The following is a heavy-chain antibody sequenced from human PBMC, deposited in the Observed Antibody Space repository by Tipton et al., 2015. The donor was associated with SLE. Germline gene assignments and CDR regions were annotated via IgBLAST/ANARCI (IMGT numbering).Heavy chain of an antibody. CDR2: IFYSGDT. Sequence: TLSLTCTVSGASLSGHYWSWIRQPPRKGLEWLAYIFYSGDTHYNPSLKSRVTISVDTSKNQFSLRLTSVTAADTAVYYCVRDGGPATNYYDTSGQYFLDVWGQGRLVTVSS. CDR1: GASLSGHY. CDR3: VRDGGPATNYYDTSGQYFLDV. V-gene: IGHV4-4*08. D-gene: IGHD3-22*01. J-gene: IGHJ3*01.